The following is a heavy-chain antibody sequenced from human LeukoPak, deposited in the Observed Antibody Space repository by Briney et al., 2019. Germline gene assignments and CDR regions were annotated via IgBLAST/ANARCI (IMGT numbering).Heavy chain of an antibody. D-gene: IGHD6-13*01. CDR3: ARDRGGSSWYPDAFDI. CDR1: GGSMSNIYY. J-gene: IGHJ3*02. V-gene: IGHV4-39*02. Sequence: SETLSLTCNVSGGSMSNIYYWGWIRQPPGKGLEWIGNIFYSGITYYNPSLRSRVTIAIDTSKSQFSLKLTSVTAADTAVYYCARDRGGSSWYPDAFDIWGQGTMVTVSS. CDR2: IFYSGIT.